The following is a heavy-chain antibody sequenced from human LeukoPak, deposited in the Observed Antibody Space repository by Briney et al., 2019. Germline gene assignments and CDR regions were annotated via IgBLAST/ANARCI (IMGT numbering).Heavy chain of an antibody. CDR1: GGSFSGYY. CDR3: ARGESYYGSGSYYKRSWFDP. D-gene: IGHD3-10*01. Sequence: SETLSLTCAVYGGSFSGYYWSWIRQPPGKGLGWIGEINHSGSTNYNPSLKSRVTISVDTSKNQFSLKLSSVTAADTAVYYCARGESYYGSGSYYKRSWFDPWGQGTLVTVSS. V-gene: IGHV4-34*01. J-gene: IGHJ5*02. CDR2: INHSGST.